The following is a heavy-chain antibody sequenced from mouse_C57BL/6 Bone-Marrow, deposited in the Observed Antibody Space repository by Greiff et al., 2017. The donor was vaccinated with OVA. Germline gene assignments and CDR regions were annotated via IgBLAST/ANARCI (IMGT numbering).Heavy chain of an antibody. D-gene: IGHD3-3*01. CDR3: ARQWGDVGY. CDR2: ISSGGSYT. CDR1: GFTFSSYG. J-gene: IGHJ2*01. Sequence: EVQLQESGGDLVKPGGSLKLSCAASGFTFSSYGMSWVRQTPDKRLEWVATISSGGSYTYYPDSVKGRFTISRDNAKNPLYLQMSSLKSEDTAMYYCARQWGDVGYWGQGTTLTVAS. V-gene: IGHV5-6*01.